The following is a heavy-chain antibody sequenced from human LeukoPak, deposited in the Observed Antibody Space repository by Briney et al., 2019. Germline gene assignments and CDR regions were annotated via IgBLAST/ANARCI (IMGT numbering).Heavy chain of an antibody. CDR3: ARTRYYYNSRSYGAPYYFDY. J-gene: IGHJ4*02. Sequence: PSGTLSLTCAVSGGSISSYYWSWIRQPPGKGLEWIGYIYYSGSTNYNPSLKSRVTISVDTSKNQFSLKLSSVTAADTAVYYCARTRYYYNSRSYGAPYYFDYWGQGTLVTVSS. CDR2: IYYSGST. CDR1: GGSISSYY. D-gene: IGHD3-10*01. V-gene: IGHV4-59*08.